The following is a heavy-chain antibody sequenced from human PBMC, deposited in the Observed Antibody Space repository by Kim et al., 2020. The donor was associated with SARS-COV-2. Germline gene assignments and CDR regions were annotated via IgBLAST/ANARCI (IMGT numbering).Heavy chain of an antibody. CDR2: INHSGST. D-gene: IGHD3-10*01. Sequence: SETLSLTCAVYGGSFSGYYWSWIRQPPGKGLEWIGEINHSGSTNYNPSLKSRVTISVDTSKNQFSLKLSSVTAADTAVYYCARGRGRGFQHWGQGTLVTVSS. CDR3: ARGRGRGFQH. V-gene: IGHV4-34*01. J-gene: IGHJ1*01. CDR1: GGSFSGYY.